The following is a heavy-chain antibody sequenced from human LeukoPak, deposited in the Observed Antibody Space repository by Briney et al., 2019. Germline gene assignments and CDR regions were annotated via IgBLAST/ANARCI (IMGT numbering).Heavy chain of an antibody. CDR1: GGSISSYY. CDR3: ARGRRIAVAGTSGY. Sequence: SETLSLTCTVSGGSISSYYWSWIRQPPGKGLEWIGEINHSGSTNYNPSLKSRVTISVDTSKNQFSLKLSSVTAADTAVYYCARGRRIAVAGTSGYWGQGTLVTVSS. CDR2: INHSGST. V-gene: IGHV4-34*01. D-gene: IGHD6-19*01. J-gene: IGHJ4*02.